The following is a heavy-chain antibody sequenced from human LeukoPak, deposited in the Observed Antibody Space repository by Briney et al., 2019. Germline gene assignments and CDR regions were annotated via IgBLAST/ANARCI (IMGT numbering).Heavy chain of an antibody. CDR2: ISGSGGSA. J-gene: IGHJ4*02. CDR3: AKLGTWLQYPFDF. Sequence: GGSLRLSCEASRFTFSSYAMSWVRQAPGKGLEWVSVISGSGGSAYYADSVKGRFTISRDNSKNTLYLQMSSLRAEDTAVYYCAKLGTWLQYPFDFWGQGTLVTVSS. D-gene: IGHD5-24*01. CDR1: RFTFSSYA. V-gene: IGHV3-23*01.